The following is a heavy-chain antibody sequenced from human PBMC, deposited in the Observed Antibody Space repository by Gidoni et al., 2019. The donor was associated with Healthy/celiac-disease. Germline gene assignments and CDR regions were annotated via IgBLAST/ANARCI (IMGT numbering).Heavy chain of an antibody. CDR1: GFTFSSYW. V-gene: IGHV3-7*03. CDR2: IKQDGSEK. J-gene: IGHJ4*02. D-gene: IGHD2-2*01. Sequence: EVQLVESGGGLVQPGGSLRLSCAASGFTFSSYWLSWVRQAPGKGLEWVANIKQDGSEKYYVDSVKGRFTISRDNAKNSLYLQMNSLRAEDTAVYYCAREKIVPAATNFDYWGQGTLVTVSS. CDR3: AREKIVPAATNFDY.